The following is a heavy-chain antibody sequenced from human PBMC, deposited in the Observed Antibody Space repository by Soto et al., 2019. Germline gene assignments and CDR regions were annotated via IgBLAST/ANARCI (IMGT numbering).Heavy chain of an antibody. V-gene: IGHV5-51*01. CDR2: IYPGDSDT. J-gene: IGHJ3*02. Sequence: GESLKISCKGSGYSFTSYWIGWVRQMPGKGLEWMGIIYPGDSDTRYSPSFQGQVTISADKSISTAYLQWSSLKASDTAMYYCARPTGGQSRDGSIQDALDIWGQRTMVTVSS. CDR3: ARPTGGQSRDGSIQDALDI. CDR1: GYSFTSYW. D-gene: IGHD7-27*01.